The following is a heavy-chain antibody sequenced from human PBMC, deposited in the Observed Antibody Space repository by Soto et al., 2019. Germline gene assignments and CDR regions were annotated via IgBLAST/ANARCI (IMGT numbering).Heavy chain of an antibody. J-gene: IGHJ6*02. CDR2: VIPLFDTA. Sequence: QVQVVQSGAEVKKPGSSVKVSCKVSGGIFTNNAISWVRQAPGQGLAWLGGVIPLFDTAYYEQIFRGRLRMSADGATTPAYMELSGLTSADTTVYSCATGGHNDGYNFYHGMDSWGQGTTVTVS. D-gene: IGHD5-18*01. CDR3: ATGGHNDGYNFYHGMDS. V-gene: IGHV1-69*01. CDR1: GGIFTNNA.